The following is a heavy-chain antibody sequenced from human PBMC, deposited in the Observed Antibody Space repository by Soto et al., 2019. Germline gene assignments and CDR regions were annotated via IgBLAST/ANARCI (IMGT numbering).Heavy chain of an antibody. Sequence: VESLKISCAASGFTFSSYGMHWVRQAPSKGLEWVAVISYDGSNKYYADSVKGRFTISRDNSKNTLYLQMNSLRAEDTAVYYCAKGGIVVVVAATVDYYGMDVWGQGTTVTVSS. CDR1: GFTFSSYG. V-gene: IGHV3-30*18. J-gene: IGHJ6*02. D-gene: IGHD2-15*01. CDR2: ISYDGSNK. CDR3: AKGGIVVVVAATVDYYGMDV.